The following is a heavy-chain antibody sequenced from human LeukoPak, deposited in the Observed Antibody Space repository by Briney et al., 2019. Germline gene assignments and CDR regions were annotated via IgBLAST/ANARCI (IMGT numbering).Heavy chain of an antibody. J-gene: IGHJ4*02. V-gene: IGHV1-46*01. D-gene: IGHD3-22*01. Sequence: ASVKVSCKASGYTFTSYYMHWMRQVPGQGLEWMGVINPSGGSTSYAQKFQGRVTMTRDTSTSTVYMELSSLRSEDTAVYYCARETTYDSSGMALLFWGQGTLVTVSS. CDR1: GYTFTSYY. CDR2: INPSGGST. CDR3: ARETTYDSSGMALLF.